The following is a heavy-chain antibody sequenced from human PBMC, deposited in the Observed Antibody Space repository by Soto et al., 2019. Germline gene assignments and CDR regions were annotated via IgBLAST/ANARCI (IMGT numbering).Heavy chain of an antibody. CDR3: AKERTAIFGVVIIPYYYGMDV. D-gene: IGHD3-3*01. J-gene: IGHJ6*02. CDR2: ISGSGGST. V-gene: IGHV3-23*01. Sequence: HPGGSLRLSCAASGFTFSSYAMSWVRQAPGKGLEWVSAISGSGGSTYYADSVKGRFTISRDNYKNTLYLQMNSLRAEDTAVYYCAKERTAIFGVVIIPYYYGMDVWGQGTTVTVSS. CDR1: GFTFSSYA.